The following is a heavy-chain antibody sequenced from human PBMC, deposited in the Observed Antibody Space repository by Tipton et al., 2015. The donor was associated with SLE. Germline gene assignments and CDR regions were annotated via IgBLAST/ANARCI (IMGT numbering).Heavy chain of an antibody. V-gene: IGHV4-59*11. J-gene: IGHJ4*02. D-gene: IGHD3-10*01. Sequence: TLSLTCTVSGGSISSHYWSWIRQTPGKGLEWIGYIYYSGSTNYNPSLKSRVTISVDTSKNQFSLKLSSVTAADTAVYYCAKYASGTMFEYWGQGTLVTVSS. CDR2: IYYSGST. CDR1: GGSISSHY. CDR3: AKYASGTMFEY.